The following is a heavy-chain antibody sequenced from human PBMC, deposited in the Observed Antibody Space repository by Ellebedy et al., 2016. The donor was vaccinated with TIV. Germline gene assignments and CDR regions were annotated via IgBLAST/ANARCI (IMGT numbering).Heavy chain of an antibody. CDR3: HYYYYYGMDV. CDR1: GFTFSSYW. Sequence: GESLKISXAASGFTFSSYWMSWVRQAPGKGLEWVSGINWNGGSTGYADSVKGRFTISRDNAKNSLYLQMNSLRAEDTALYYCHYYYYYGMDVWGQGTTVTVSS. J-gene: IGHJ6*02. V-gene: IGHV3-20*04. CDR2: INWNGGST.